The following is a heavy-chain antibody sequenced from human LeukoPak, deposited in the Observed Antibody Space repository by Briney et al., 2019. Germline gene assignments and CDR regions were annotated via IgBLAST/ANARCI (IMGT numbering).Heavy chain of an antibody. Sequence: GGSLGLSCAASGFTFSDSSIHWVRQASGKGLEWIGLMEKELNGYATAYAASVRGRFTISRDDSQNTAYLQMDSLKTEDTALYYCTRDSGTYNWLDPWGQGTLVTVSS. J-gene: IGHJ5*01. CDR2: MEKELNGYAT. CDR1: GFTFSDSS. V-gene: IGHV3-73*01. CDR3: TRDSGTYNWLDP. D-gene: IGHD1-26*01.